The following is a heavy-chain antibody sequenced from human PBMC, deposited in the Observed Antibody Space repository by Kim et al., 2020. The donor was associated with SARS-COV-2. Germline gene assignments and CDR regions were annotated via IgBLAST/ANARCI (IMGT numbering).Heavy chain of an antibody. J-gene: IGHJ6*02. Sequence: SETLSLTCTVSGGSISSYYWSWIRQPPGKGLEWIGYIYYSGSTNYNPSLKSRVTISVDTSKNQFSLKLSSVTAADTAVYYCARDMRILTGSMGYYYGMDVWGQGTTVTVSS. V-gene: IGHV4-59*01. CDR3: ARDMRILTGSMGYYYGMDV. CDR2: IYYSGST. D-gene: IGHD3-9*01. CDR1: GGSISSYY.